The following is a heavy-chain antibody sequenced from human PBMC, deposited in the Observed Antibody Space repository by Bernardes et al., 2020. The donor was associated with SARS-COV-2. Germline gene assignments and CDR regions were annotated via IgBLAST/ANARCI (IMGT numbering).Heavy chain of an antibody. CDR2: IIPILGIA. CDR3: AKDVVYGSGPYSGMDV. J-gene: IGHJ6*02. V-gene: IGHV1-69*04. D-gene: IGHD3-10*01. CDR1: GGTFSSNA. Sequence: SVKVSCKASGGTFSSNAISWVRQTPGQGLEWMGRIIPILGIANYAQKFQGRVTITADKSTSTAYMELSSLRSEDTAVYYCAKDVVYGSGPYSGMDVWGQGTTVTVSS.